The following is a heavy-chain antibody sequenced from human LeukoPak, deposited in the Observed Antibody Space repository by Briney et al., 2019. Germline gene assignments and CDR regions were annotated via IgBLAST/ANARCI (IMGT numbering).Heavy chain of an antibody. Sequence: PGRSLRLSCAASGFTFSSYGMHWVRQAPGKGLEWVAVISYDGSNKYYADSVKGRFTISRDNAKNSLYLQMNSLRVEDTALYYCTKGGAGDYYYHMDVWGKGTTVTISS. CDR1: GFTFSSYG. J-gene: IGHJ6*03. CDR2: ISYDGSNK. CDR3: TKGGAGDYYYHMDV. V-gene: IGHV3-30*18. D-gene: IGHD3-10*01.